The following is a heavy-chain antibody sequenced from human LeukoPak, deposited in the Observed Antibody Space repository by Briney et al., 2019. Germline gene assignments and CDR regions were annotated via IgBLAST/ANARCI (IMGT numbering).Heavy chain of an antibody. CDR3: ARPGVGASEY. CDR1: GGSISSSSYS. CDR2: IYYSGAT. Sequence: PSETLSLTCTVSGGSISSSSYSWGRIRQPPGKGLEWIGSIYYSGATYYSPSLKSRVTISIDTSKNHFSLNLYSVTAADTAVYYCARPGVGASEYWGQGTLVTVSS. V-gene: IGHV4-39*02. J-gene: IGHJ4*02.